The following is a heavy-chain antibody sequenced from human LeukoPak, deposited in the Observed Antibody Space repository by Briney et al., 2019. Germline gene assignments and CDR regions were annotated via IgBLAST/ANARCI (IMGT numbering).Heavy chain of an antibody. Sequence: PGGSLRLSCATSGFTVSSNYMSWVRQAPGKGLEWVSVIYSGGSTDYANSVKGRFTISRDNPKNTLYLQMNSLRAEDTAVYYCARVYSSSWTHFDYWGQGTLVTVSS. CDR3: ARVYSSSWTHFDY. CDR2: IYSGGST. V-gene: IGHV3-53*01. J-gene: IGHJ4*02. CDR1: GFTVSSNY. D-gene: IGHD6-13*01.